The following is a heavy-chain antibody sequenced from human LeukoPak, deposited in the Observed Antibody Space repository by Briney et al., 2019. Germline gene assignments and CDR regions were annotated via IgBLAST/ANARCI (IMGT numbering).Heavy chain of an antibody. CDR1: GGSSSNYY. CDR3: ARVVPAAVVIDY. V-gene: IGHV4-34*01. D-gene: IGHD2-2*01. CDR2: INQSGST. J-gene: IGHJ4*02. Sequence: PSETLSLTCAVYGGSSSNYYWNWIRQSPGKGLEWIGEINQSGSTNYNPSLKSRVTISVDTSKNQFSLKLSSVTAADTAVYYCARVVPAAVVIDYWGQGTLVTVSS.